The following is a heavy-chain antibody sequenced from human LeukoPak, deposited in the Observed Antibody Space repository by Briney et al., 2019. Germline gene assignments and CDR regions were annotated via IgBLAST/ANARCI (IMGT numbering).Heavy chain of an antibody. CDR1: GYTFTSYG. Sequence: GASVKVSCKASGYTFTSYGISRVRQAPGQGLEWMGWISAYNGNTNYAQKLQGRVTMTTDTSTSTAYMELRSLRSDDTAVYYCARVDSSIAARANVRWFDPWGQGTLVTVSS. J-gene: IGHJ5*02. CDR3: ARVDSSIAARANVRWFDP. CDR2: ISAYNGNT. V-gene: IGHV1-18*01. D-gene: IGHD6-6*01.